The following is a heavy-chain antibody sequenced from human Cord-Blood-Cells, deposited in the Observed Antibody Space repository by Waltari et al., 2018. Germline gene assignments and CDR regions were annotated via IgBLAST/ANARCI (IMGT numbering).Heavy chain of an antibody. J-gene: IGHJ6*02. CDR2: IYHSGST. CDR3: AREIKGMDV. CDR1: GYSISSGYY. Sequence: QVQLQESGPGLVKPSETLSLTCAVSGYSISSGYYWGWFRQPPGRGLAWIGSIYHSGSTYYNPSLKSRVTISVDTSKNQFSLKLSSVTAADTAVYYCAREIKGMDVWGQGTTVTVSS. V-gene: IGHV4-38-2*02.